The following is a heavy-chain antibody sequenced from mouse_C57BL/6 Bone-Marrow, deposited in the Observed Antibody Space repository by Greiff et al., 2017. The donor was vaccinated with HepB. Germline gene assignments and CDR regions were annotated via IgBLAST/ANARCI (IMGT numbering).Heavy chain of an antibody. Sequence: QVQLQQSGAELVRPGTSVKVSCKASGYTFTNYLIEWVKQRPGQGLEWIGVINPGSGGTNYNEKFKGKATLTADKSSSTAYMQLSSLTSEDSAVYVCGRTYPGLAYWGQGTLVTVSA. V-gene: IGHV1-54*01. CDR2: INPGSGGT. J-gene: IGHJ3*01. CDR1: GYTFTNYL. CDR3: GRTYPGLAY. D-gene: IGHD5-1*01.